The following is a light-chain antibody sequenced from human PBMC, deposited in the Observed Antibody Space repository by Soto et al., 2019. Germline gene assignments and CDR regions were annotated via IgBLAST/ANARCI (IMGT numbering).Light chain of an antibody. CDR2: RAS. V-gene: IGKV1-5*03. Sequence: DIQMTQSPSTLSASVGDRVTITCRASQSIDTALVWYQQKPGKAPNLLIYRASNLESGVPSRFSGSGSGTEFTLAISSLQPDDFATDYCQQYCIFLTFGQGTKLEIK. CDR3: QQYCIFLT. J-gene: IGKJ2*01. CDR1: QSIDTA.